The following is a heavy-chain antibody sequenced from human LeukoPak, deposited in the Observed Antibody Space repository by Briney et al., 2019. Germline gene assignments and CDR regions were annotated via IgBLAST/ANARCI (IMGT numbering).Heavy chain of an antibody. Sequence: GGSLRLSCAASGFTFSSYAMHWVRQAPGKGLEWVAVMSYDGSNKYYADSVKGRFTISRDNAKNSLYLQMNSLRAEDTAVYYCVRDYGGSSPFDYWGQGTLVTVSS. CDR3: VRDYGGSSPFDY. J-gene: IGHJ4*02. D-gene: IGHD4-23*01. V-gene: IGHV3-30*04. CDR1: GFTFSSYA. CDR2: MSYDGSNK.